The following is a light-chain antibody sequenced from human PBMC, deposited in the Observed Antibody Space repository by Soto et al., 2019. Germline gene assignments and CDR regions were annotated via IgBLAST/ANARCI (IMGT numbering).Light chain of an antibody. Sequence: DIQMTQSPSTLSASVGDRVTITCRASQSISSWLAWYQQKPGKAPKLLIYKASSLESGAPSRFSGSGSGTEFTLTISSLQPDDFATYYCQQYNSYHFTFGPGTKVDIK. CDR1: QSISSW. J-gene: IGKJ3*01. CDR3: QQYNSYHFT. V-gene: IGKV1-5*03. CDR2: KAS.